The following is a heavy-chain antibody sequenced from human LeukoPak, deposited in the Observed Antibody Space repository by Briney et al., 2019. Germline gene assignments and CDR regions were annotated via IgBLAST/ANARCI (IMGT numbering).Heavy chain of an antibody. CDR1: GFTFSDYY. V-gene: IGHV3-11*01. Sequence: GGSLRLSCAASGFTFSDYYMSWIRQAPGKGLEWVSYISSSGSTIYYADSVKGRFTISRDNAKNSLYLQMNSLRAEDTAVYYCVLQGYDSSGYYFDYWGQGTLVTVSS. J-gene: IGHJ4*02. CDR2: ISSSGSTI. D-gene: IGHD3-22*01. CDR3: VLQGYDSSGYYFDY.